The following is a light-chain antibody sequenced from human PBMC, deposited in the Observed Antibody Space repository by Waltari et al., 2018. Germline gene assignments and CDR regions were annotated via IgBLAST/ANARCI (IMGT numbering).Light chain of an antibody. CDR3: QTWGNGIRV. Sequence: QLVVTQPPSASASLGASVKLTCALSSGHSNFVIAWPQQQSGQGPRFLMKLYRNGSHTKGDGIPHRFSGSSSGAERFLIISSLQSADEADYYCQTWGNGIRVFGGGTKLTVL. CDR1: SGHSNFV. CDR2: LYRNGSH. V-gene: IGLV4-69*01. J-gene: IGLJ3*02.